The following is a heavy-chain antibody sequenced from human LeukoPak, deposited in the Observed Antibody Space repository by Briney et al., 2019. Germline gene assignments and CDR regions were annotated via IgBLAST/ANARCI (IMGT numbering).Heavy chain of an antibody. D-gene: IGHD6-13*01. J-gene: IGHJ6*02. CDR1: GFTFSSYA. CDR2: ISSSGGST. V-gene: IGHV3-23*01. Sequence: GGSLRLSCAASGFTFSSYAMSWVRQAPGKGPEWVSAISSSGGSTYYADSVKGRFTISRDNSKNTLYLQMNSLRAEDTAVYYCARELTGIAAAGTGAYYYYGMDVWGQGTTVTVSS. CDR3: ARELTGIAAAGTGAYYYYGMDV.